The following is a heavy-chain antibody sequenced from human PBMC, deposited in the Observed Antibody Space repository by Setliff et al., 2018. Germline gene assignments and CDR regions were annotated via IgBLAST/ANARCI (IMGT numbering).Heavy chain of an antibody. J-gene: IGHJ5*02. V-gene: IGHV3-7*01. Sequence: GGSLRLSCAASGFTFSNLWMSWVRQAPGRGLEWVANINQGGGEQFYVDSVKGRFTIYRDNARNSLFLQMNSLRAEDTAVYYCARDVYDFRTGQAGPWGQGTLVTVSS. CDR2: INQGGGEQ. CDR3: ARDVYDFRTGQAGP. CDR1: GFTFSNLW. D-gene: IGHD3-3*01.